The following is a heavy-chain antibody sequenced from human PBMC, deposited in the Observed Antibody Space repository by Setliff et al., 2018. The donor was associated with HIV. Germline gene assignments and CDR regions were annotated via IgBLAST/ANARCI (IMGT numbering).Heavy chain of an antibody. V-gene: IGHV3-23*01. Sequence: PGGSLRLSCAASGFTFNCYSMNWVRQAPGKGLEWVSAISGSGGSTYYADSVKGRFTISRDNSKNTLYLQMNSLRAEDTAVYYCARASYYYDSSGWVDYWGQGTLVTVS. J-gene: IGHJ4*02. CDR3: ARASYYYDSSGWVDY. CDR1: GFTFNCYS. CDR2: ISGSGGST. D-gene: IGHD3-22*01.